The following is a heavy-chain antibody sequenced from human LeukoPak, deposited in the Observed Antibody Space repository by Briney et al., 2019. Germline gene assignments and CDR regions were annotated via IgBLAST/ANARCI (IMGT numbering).Heavy chain of an antibody. CDR3: ARGRTFDN. Sequence: SETLSLTCTVSGGSISSYYWSWIRQPPGKGLEWIGNIYDRGSTKYNPSLKSRVTISVDTSKNQFSLRLSSVTTADTAVYYCARGRTFDNWGQGTLVTVSS. J-gene: IGHJ4*02. CDR2: IYDRGST. CDR1: GGSISSYY. V-gene: IGHV4-59*01.